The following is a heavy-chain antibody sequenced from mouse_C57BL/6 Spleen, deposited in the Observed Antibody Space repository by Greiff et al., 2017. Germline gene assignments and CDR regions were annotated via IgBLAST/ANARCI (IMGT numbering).Heavy chain of an antibody. Sequence: EVKLMESGGGLVQPGGSLSFSCAASGFTFTDYYMSWVRQPPGKALEWLGFIRNKANGYTTEYSASVKGRFTISRDNSQSILYLQMNALRAEDSATYYCARYNSPWYFDVWGTGTTVTVSS. CDR1: GFTFTDYY. V-gene: IGHV7-3*01. D-gene: IGHD3-1*01. J-gene: IGHJ1*03. CDR2: IRNKANGYTT. CDR3: ARYNSPWYFDV.